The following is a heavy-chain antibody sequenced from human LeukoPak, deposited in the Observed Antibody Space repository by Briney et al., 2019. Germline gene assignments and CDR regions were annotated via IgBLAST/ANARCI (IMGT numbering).Heavy chain of an antibody. CDR2: IYHDGSNK. D-gene: IGHD3-22*01. V-gene: IGHV3-30-3*01. J-gene: IGHJ4*02. CDR1: GFTFSSYA. Sequence: GGSLRLSCAASGFTFSSYAMHWVRQAPGKGLEWVAVIYHDGSNKYYADSVKGRFTISRDNSKNTLLLQMNSLRAEDTAVYHCAKGGGNYYDSSGYYNYFDYWGQGTLVTVSS. CDR3: AKGGGNYYDSSGYYNYFDY.